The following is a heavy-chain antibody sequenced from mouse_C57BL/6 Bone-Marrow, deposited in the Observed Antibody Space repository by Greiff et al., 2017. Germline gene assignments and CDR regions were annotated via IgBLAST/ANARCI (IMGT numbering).Heavy chain of an antibody. Sequence: QVQLKQSGAELAKPGASVKLSCKASGYTFTSYWMHWVKQRPGQGLEWIGYINPSSGYTKYNQKFKDKATLTADKSSSTAYMQLSSLTYEDSAVYYCARSPITTVVTPYYFDYWGQGTTLTVSS. CDR2: INPSSGYT. J-gene: IGHJ2*01. CDR3: ARSPITTVVTPYYFDY. CDR1: GYTFTSYW. V-gene: IGHV1-7*01. D-gene: IGHD1-1*01.